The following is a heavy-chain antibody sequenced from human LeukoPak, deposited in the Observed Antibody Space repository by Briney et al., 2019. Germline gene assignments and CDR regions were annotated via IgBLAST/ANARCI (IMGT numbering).Heavy chain of an antibody. CDR1: GFTLINFE. D-gene: IGHD6-13*01. V-gene: IGHV3-48*03. CDR2: ISSSGTTI. Sequence: GGSLMLSCAASGFTLINFEMTWVRQAPGKGLEWVSYISSSGTTIYNADSVTGRFTISRDNAKNSMYLLINSLRAEDTAVYYCARLSRKFSGSLDYWGQGTLVTVSS. J-gene: IGHJ4*02. CDR3: ARLSRKFSGSLDY.